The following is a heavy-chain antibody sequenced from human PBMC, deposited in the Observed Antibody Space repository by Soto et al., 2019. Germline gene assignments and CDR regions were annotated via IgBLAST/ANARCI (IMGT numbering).Heavy chain of an antibody. J-gene: IGHJ4*02. CDR1: GGSISSGGYY. CDR2: IYYIGST. D-gene: IGHD3-10*01. V-gene: IGHV4-31*03. CDR3: ARGVTMVRGVIHTPYFDY. Sequence: PSETLSLTCTVSGGSISSGGYYWSWIRQHPGKGLEWIGYIYYIGSTYYNPSLKSRVTISVDTSKNQFSLKLSSVTAADTAVYYCARGVTMVRGVIHTPYFDYWGQGTLVTVSS.